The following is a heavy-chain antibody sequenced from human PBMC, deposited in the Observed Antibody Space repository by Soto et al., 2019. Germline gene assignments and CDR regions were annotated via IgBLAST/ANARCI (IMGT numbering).Heavy chain of an antibody. V-gene: IGHV1-46*01. D-gene: IGHD1-26*01. Sequence: ASLKVSCKASGYTFTSYYMHWVRQAPGQGLELMGIINPSGGSTSYAQKFQRRVTMNRDPSTSKVYTELRSLPSEDTAVYYCARVSFVGAPRAFDICGQGTMVTV. J-gene: IGHJ3*02. CDR3: ARVSFVGAPRAFDI. CDR2: INPSGGST. CDR1: GYTFTSYY.